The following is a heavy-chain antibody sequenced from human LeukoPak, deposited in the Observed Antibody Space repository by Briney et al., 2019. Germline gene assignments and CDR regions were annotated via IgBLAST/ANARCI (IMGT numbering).Heavy chain of an antibody. D-gene: IGHD6-19*01. J-gene: IGHJ4*02. Sequence: ASLKLSCKASGYTFTSYGISSGRQAPGQGLEWMGWISAYNGNTNYAQKLQGRVTMTTDTSTSTAYMELRSLRSDDTAVYYRARTDAIAVAGPHFDYWGQGTLVTVSS. V-gene: IGHV1-18*01. CDR2: ISAYNGNT. CDR1: GYTFTSYG. CDR3: ARTDAIAVAGPHFDY.